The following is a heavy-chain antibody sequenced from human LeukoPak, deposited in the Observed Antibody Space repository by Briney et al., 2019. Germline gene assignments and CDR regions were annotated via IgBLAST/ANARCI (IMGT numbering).Heavy chain of an antibody. CDR3: AREGSGSHYADY. Sequence: PGGSLRLSCAASGFTFSSYAISWVRQAPGKGLEWVSAISGSGGSTYYADSVKGRFTISRDNSKNTLYLQMNSLRAEDTAVYYCAREGSGSHYADYWGQGTLVIVSS. CDR2: ISGSGGST. CDR1: GFTFSSYA. D-gene: IGHD1-26*01. J-gene: IGHJ4*02. V-gene: IGHV3-23*01.